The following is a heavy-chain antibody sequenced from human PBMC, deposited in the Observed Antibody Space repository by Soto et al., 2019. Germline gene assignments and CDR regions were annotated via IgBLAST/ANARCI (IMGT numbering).Heavy chain of an antibody. CDR3: ARARFTVGVPAAIPGCQPELLCGMDL. V-gene: IGHV1-69*06. CDR1: GGTFSSYA. D-gene: IGHD2-2*02. J-gene: IGHJ6*02. CDR2: IIPIFGTA. Sequence: SVKVSCKASGGTFSSYAISWVRQAPGQGLEWMGGIIPIFGTANYAQKFQGRVTITADKSTSTAYMELSSLRSEDTAVYYRARARFTVGVPAAIPGCQPELLCGMDLWGQGTTVTVSS.